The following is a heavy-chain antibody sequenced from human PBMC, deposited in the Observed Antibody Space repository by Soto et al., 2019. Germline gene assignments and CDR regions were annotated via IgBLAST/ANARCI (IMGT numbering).Heavy chain of an antibody. V-gene: IGHV4-39*07. J-gene: IGHJ4*02. CDR3: TKSDRGHNYAFY. Sequence: TLSLTCAASGHSITSNIYFWAWIRQPPGKGLEWIGSIFYSGSTNYNPSLKSRVIISVDTSKNQFSLKLSAVTAADTAVYYCTKSDRGHNYAFYWGQGTLVTVSS. CDR2: IFYSGST. CDR1: GHSITSNIYF. D-gene: IGHD5-18*01.